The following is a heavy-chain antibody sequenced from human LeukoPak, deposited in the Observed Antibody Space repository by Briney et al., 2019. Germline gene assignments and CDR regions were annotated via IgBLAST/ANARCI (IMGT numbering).Heavy chain of an antibody. V-gene: IGHV3-7*04. CDR2: IKPDGSEK. CDR3: ARGASY. Sequence: GGSLRLSCAVSGFTFSTYWMNWVRQAPGKGPEWVANIKPDGSEKFYVDSVKGRFAVSRDNAKNLLYLQMNSLRAEDTALYYCARGASYWGQGTLVTVSS. J-gene: IGHJ4*02. CDR1: GFTFSTYW.